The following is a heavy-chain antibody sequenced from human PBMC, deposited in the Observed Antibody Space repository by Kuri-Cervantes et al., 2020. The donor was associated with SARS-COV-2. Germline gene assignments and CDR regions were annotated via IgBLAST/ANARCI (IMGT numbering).Heavy chain of an antibody. CDR1: GFTFSSYA. CDR3: ARDKWPIVVVTCYFDY. V-gene: IGHV3-48*01. CDR2: ISSSSSTI. J-gene: IGHJ4*02. Sequence: GESLKISCAASGFTFSSYAMHWVRQAPGKGLEWVSYISSSSSTIYYADSVKGRFTISRDNAKNSLYLQMNSLRAEDTAVHYCARDKWPIVVVTCYFDYWGQGTLVTVSS. D-gene: IGHD2-21*02.